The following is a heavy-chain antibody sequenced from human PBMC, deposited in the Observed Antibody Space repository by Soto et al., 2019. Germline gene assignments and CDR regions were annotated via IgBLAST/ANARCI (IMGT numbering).Heavy chain of an antibody. Sequence: SETLSLTCAVSGYSIGSGYYWAWIRQSPGKGLEWIGSIYDAGSVYYNPSLNGRVALSMDTSKNHFSLKLTSVTAADTAVYYCARTFDYYGMDVWGQGTTVTVSS. CDR3: ARTFDYYGMDV. J-gene: IGHJ6*02. CDR2: IYDAGSV. V-gene: IGHV4-38-2*01. CDR1: GYSIGSGYY.